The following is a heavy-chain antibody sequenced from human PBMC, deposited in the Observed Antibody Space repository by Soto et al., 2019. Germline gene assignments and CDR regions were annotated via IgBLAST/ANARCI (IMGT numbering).Heavy chain of an antibody. V-gene: IGHV3-30-3*01. CDR3: ARDRLYGDGWYFDL. CDR2: ISYDGSNK. D-gene: IGHD2-8*01. CDR1: GFTFSSYA. J-gene: IGHJ2*01. Sequence: QVPLVESGGGVVQPGRSLRLSCAASGFTFSSYAMHWVRQAPGKGLEWVAVISYDGSNKYYADSVKGRFTISRDNSKNTLYLQMNSLRAEDTAVYYCARDRLYGDGWYFDLWGRGTLVTVSS.